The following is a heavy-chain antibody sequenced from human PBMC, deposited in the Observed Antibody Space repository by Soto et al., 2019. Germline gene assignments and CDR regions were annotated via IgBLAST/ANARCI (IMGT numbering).Heavy chain of an antibody. V-gene: IGHV3-21*01. D-gene: IGHD2-15*01. Sequence: GGSLRLCCAASGFTLSSYSMNWVRQAPGKGLEWVSSISSSSSYIYYADSVKGRFTISRDNAKNSLYLQMNSLRAEDTAVYYCARDLGYCSGGSCYVPWFDPWGQGTLVTVSS. J-gene: IGHJ5*02. CDR2: ISSSSSYI. CDR1: GFTLSSYS. CDR3: ARDLGYCSGGSCYVPWFDP.